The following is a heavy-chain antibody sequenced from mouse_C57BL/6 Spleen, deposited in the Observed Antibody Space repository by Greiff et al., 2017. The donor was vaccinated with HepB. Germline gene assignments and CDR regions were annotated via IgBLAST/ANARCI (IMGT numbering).Heavy chain of an antibody. CDR1: GFTFSSYT. CDR2: ISGGGGNT. Sequence: EVKLMESGGGLVKPGGSLKLSCAASGFTFSSYTMSWVRQTPEKRLEWVATISGGGGNTYYPDSVKGRFTISRDNAKNTLYLQMSSLRSEDTALYYCARHEGLRQGPWFAYWGQGTLVTVSA. D-gene: IGHD2-4*01. CDR3: ARHEGLRQGPWFAY. J-gene: IGHJ3*01. V-gene: IGHV5-9*01.